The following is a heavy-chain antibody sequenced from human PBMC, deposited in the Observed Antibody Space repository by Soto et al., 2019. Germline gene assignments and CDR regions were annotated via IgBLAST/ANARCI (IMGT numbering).Heavy chain of an antibody. CDR2: IYYSGST. CDR3: ASSSIAARSDDKNYYYYYMDV. D-gene: IGHD6-6*01. Sequence: SETLSLTCTVSGGSISSYYWSWIRQPPGKGLEWIGYIYYSGSTNYNPSLKSRVTISVDTSKNQFSLKLSSVTAADTAVYYCASSSIAARSDDKNYYYYYMDVWGKGTTVTVSS. J-gene: IGHJ6*03. CDR1: GGSISSYY. V-gene: IGHV4-59*01.